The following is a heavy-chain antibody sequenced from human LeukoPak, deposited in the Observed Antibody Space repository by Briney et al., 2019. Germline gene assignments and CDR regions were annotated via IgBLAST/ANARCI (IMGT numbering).Heavy chain of an antibody. CDR1: GFTLSSYA. J-gene: IGHJ4*02. V-gene: IGHV3-23*01. Sequence: GGSLRLSCAASGFTLSSYAMSWVRQAPGKGLEWVSAISVSGNTYHADSVKGRFTISRDSSKNTLFLQMNSLRADDTAVYYCARDDYGETFDYWGQGTLVTVSS. CDR2: ISVSGNT. CDR3: ARDDYGETFDY. D-gene: IGHD4-17*01.